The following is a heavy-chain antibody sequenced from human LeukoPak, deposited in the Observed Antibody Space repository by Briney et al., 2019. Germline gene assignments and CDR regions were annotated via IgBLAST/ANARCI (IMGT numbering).Heavy chain of an antibody. Sequence: GGSLRLSCAASGFTISTYGMSWVRQAPGKGLEWVSSISGGTTYYADSVKGRFTISRDNSKNTVSLQMNSLRAEDTAVYYCAKTVYHSGNYWGQGPLFTVSS. V-gene: IGHV3-23*01. D-gene: IGHD3-10*01. CDR3: AKTVYHSGNY. J-gene: IGHJ4*02. CDR2: ISGGTT. CDR1: GFTISTYG.